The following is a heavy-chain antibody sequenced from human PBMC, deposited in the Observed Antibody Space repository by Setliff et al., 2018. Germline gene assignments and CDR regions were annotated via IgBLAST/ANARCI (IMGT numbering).Heavy chain of an antibody. CDR1: GFRFNGHG. D-gene: IGHD3-3*01. CDR3: AKDVAITIFGVVTSSPH. V-gene: IGHV3-20*04. CDR2: INWDGRTT. J-gene: IGHJ4*02. Sequence: GGSLRLSCAASGFRFNGHGMNWVRQAPGRGLEWVSTINWDGRTTGYRDSVKGRFTISRDNAKNSLYLQMNSLRAEDTAVYYCAKDVAITIFGVVTSSPHWGQGTLVTVSS.